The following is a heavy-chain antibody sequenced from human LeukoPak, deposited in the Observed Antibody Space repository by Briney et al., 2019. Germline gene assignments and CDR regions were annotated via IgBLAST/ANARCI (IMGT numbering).Heavy chain of an antibody. Sequence: GGSLRLSCAASGFTVSSNYMSWVRQAPGKGLEWVSVIYSGGSTYYADSVEGRFTISRDNSKNTLYLQMNSLRAEDTAVYYCARGPSPLHYYDSSGYSDYWGQGTLVTVSS. CDR3: ARGPSPLHYYDSSGYSDY. CDR2: IYSGGST. J-gene: IGHJ4*02. CDR1: GFTVSSNY. D-gene: IGHD3-22*01. V-gene: IGHV3-53*01.